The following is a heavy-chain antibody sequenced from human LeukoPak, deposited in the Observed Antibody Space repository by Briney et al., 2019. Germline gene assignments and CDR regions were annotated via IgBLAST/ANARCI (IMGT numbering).Heavy chain of an antibody. CDR2: ISGSGGST. D-gene: IGHD2-15*01. CDR3: AKNTLGYCSGGSCRGAFDI. V-gene: IGHV3-23*01. Sequence: PGGSLRLSCAASGFTFSSYAMSWVRQAPGKGLEWVSAISGSGGSTYYADSVKGRFTISRDNSKNTLYLQMNSLRAEDTAVYYCAKNTLGYCSGGSCRGAFDIWGQGTMVTVSS. J-gene: IGHJ3*02. CDR1: GFTFSSYA.